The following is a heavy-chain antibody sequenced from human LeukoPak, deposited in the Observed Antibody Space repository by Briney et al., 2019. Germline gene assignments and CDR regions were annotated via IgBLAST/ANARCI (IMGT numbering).Heavy chain of an antibody. D-gene: IGHD1-14*01. CDR2: AHYSGST. V-gene: IGHV4-59*01. CDR1: GGSISSYY. J-gene: IGHJ6*03. Sequence: SETLSLTCTVSGGSISSYYWSWIRQPPGRGLEWIGYAHYSGSTNYNPSLKSRVTISVDTSKNQFSLNVSSGTAADSALYYCARCGTNKRGYHYRDDWGKGPRSPSP. CDR3: ARCGTNKRGYHYRDD.